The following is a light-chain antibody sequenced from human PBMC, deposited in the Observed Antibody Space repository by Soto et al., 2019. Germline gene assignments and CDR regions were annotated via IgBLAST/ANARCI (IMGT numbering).Light chain of an antibody. J-gene: IGLJ1*01. V-gene: IGLV2-14*03. CDR1: SSDVGGYND. Sequence: QSALTQPASVSGSPGQSITISCTGNSSDVGGYNDVSWYQHHPGKAPKLIIYDVTNRPSGVSNPFSGSKSGNTASLTISGLQPEDEADYYCSSYTTSNTRQIVFGTGTKLTVL. CDR2: DVT. CDR3: SSYTTSNTRQIV.